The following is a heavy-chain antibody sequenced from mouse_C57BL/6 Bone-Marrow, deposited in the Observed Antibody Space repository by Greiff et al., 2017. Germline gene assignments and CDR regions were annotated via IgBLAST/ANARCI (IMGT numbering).Heavy chain of an antibody. D-gene: IGHD1-1*01. Sequence: VKLQESGAELVKPGASVKISCKASGYAFSSYWMNWVKQRPGKGLEWIGQIYPGDGDTNYNGKFKGKATLTADKSSSTAYMQLSSLTSEDSAVYFCAREGTYYLFAYWGQGTLVTVSA. J-gene: IGHJ3*01. V-gene: IGHV1-80*01. CDR2: IYPGDGDT. CDR1: GYAFSSYW. CDR3: AREGTYYLFAY.